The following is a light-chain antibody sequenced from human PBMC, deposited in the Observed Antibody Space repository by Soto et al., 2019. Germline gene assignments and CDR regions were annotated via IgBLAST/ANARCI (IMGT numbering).Light chain of an antibody. Sequence: DIQMTHSPSTLSASVGDRVTITCRASQSISSWLAWYQQKPGKAPKLLIYKASGLESGVPSRFSGSGSGTEFPLTISSLQPDDFATYYCQQYNSYSWTFGQGTKVEIK. CDR3: QQYNSYSWT. V-gene: IGKV1-5*03. CDR2: KAS. J-gene: IGKJ1*01. CDR1: QSISSW.